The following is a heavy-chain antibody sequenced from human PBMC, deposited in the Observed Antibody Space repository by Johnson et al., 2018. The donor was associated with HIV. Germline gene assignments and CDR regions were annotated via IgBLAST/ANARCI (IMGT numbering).Heavy chain of an antibody. D-gene: IGHD4-17*01. V-gene: IGHV3-15*01. CDR1: GFTFSNAW. J-gene: IGHJ3*02. Sequence: VQLVESGGGLVKPGGSLRLSCAASGFTFSNAWMSWVRQAPGKGLEWVGRIKSKTDGGTTDYAAPVKGRFTISRDDSKNTLYLQMNSLKTEDTAVYYCTTDLRGTTSLRAFDIWGQGTMVTVSS. CDR3: TTDLRGTTSLRAFDI. CDR2: IKSKTDGGTT.